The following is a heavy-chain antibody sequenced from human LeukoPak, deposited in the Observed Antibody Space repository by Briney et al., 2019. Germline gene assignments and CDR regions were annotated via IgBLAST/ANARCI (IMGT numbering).Heavy chain of an antibody. D-gene: IGHD3-10*01. CDR3: ARRYYGSGSPYYYYYGMDV. CDR1: GYTFTSYG. Sequence: ASVKVSCKASGYTFTSYGISRVRQAPGQGLGWMGWISAYNGNTNYAQKLQGRVTMTTDTSTSTAYMELRSLRSDDTAVYYCARRYYGSGSPYYYYYGMDVWGQGTTVTVSS. V-gene: IGHV1-18*01. J-gene: IGHJ6*02. CDR2: ISAYNGNT.